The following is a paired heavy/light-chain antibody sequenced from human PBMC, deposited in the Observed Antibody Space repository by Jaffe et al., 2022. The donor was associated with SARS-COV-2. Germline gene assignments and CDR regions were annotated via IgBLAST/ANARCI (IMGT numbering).Light chain of an antibody. CDR1: QRIGSR. V-gene: IGKV1-5*03. J-gene: IGKJ1*01. Sequence: DIQMTQSPPIVSASVGDRVIITCRASQRIGSRLAWYQQKPGKAPSLLIYKASNLEAGVPTRFSGNGSGTEFSLAINGLQPDDFAIYFCQQYDSSPWLFGQGTKVESK. CDR2: KAS. CDR3: QQYDSSPWL.
Heavy chain of an antibody. CDR2: ISSAAGGT. J-gene: IGHJ4*02. Sequence: EVQLLESGGNLVQPGGSLRLSCAASGFTFSSHAMSWVRQAPGGGPEWVSSISSAAGGTYYADSVRGRFTISRDNSKSTLYLQMNSLTVEDTAVYYCAKEGPPVPAGLFEYWGQGSLVTVSS. CDR1: GFTFSSHA. D-gene: IGHD2-2*01. V-gene: IGHV3-23*01. CDR3: AKEGPPVPAGLFEY.